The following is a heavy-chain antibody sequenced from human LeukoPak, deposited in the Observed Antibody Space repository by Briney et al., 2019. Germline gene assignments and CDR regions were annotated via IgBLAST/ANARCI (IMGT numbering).Heavy chain of an antibody. CDR2: IKQDGSEK. CDR1: RFSFSSYW. V-gene: IGHV3-7*03. CDR3: ARARGGYDFDY. D-gene: IGHD5-12*01. Sequence: GGSLRLSCAASRFSFSSYWMSWVRQAPGKGLEWVANIKQDGSEKYYVDSVKGRFTISRDNAKNSLYLQLNSLRAEDTAVYYCARARGGYDFDYWGQGTLVTVSS. J-gene: IGHJ4*02.